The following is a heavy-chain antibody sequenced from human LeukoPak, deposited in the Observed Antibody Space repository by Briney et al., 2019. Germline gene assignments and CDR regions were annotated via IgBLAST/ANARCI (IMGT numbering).Heavy chain of an antibody. J-gene: IGHJ4*02. CDR3: ARAPAMVRGVTSFDY. Sequence: SETLSLTCTVSGGSISNYYWTWIRQPPGKGLEWIGFISYSGNTNYNPSLKSRVTISLDTSKNQFSLKLISVTAADTAVYYCARAPAMVRGVTSFDYWGQGTLVTVSS. CDR2: ISYSGNT. V-gene: IGHV4-59*01. D-gene: IGHD3-10*01. CDR1: GGSISNYY.